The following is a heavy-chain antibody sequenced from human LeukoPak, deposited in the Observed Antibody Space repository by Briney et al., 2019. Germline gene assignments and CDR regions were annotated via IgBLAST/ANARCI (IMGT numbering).Heavy chain of an antibody. Sequence: GGSRRLSCAASWNYWMHWVRQAPGKGLVWVSHINSDGSWTSYADSVKGRFTISKDNAKNTVYLQMNNLRAEDTAVYYCVSFYETYWGRGTLVTVSS. CDR3: VSFYETY. V-gene: IGHV3-74*01. CDR2: INSDGSWT. CDR1: WNYW. D-gene: IGHD2-2*01. J-gene: IGHJ4*02.